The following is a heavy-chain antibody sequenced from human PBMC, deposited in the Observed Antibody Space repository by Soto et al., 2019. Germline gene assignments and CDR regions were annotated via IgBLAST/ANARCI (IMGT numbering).Heavy chain of an antibody. V-gene: IGHV3-66*03. Sequence: DVQLVESGGGLIQPGESLRLSCAAFGLTVSGKKYVAWVRQAPGKGLEWVSALYDVDGSFYADSVKGRFTTSRDNSKNTLYLQMNSLRTEDTAVYSCAKDRYSYGSHNPDHWGQGTLITVSS. D-gene: IGHD5-18*01. CDR2: LYDVDGS. J-gene: IGHJ4*02. CDR1: GLTVSGKKY. CDR3: AKDRYSYGSHNPDH.